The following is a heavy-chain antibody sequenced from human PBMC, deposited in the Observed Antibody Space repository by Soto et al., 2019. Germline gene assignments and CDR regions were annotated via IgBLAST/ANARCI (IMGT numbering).Heavy chain of an antibody. V-gene: IGHV4-59*01. CDR1: GGSISNYY. D-gene: IGHD3-16*01. J-gene: IGHJ5*02. CDR3: ASGGNWFDP. Sequence: SETLSLTCNVSGGSISNYYWTWIRKSPEKGLGWIGYMYYNGNINYNPSLKSRVTISIDTSKNQFSLTLKSVTAADTAVYYCASGGNWFDPWGQGVLVTVSS. CDR2: MYYNGNI.